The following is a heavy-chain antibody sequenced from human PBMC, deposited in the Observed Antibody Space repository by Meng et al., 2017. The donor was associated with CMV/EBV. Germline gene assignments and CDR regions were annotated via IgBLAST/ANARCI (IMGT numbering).Heavy chain of an antibody. D-gene: IGHD3-22*01. CDR1: GFTFGDYA. CDR3: TRDRDLYYYDSSGYYGDAFDI. V-gene: IGHV3-49*04. CDR2: IRSKAYGGTT. J-gene: IGHJ3*02. Sequence: GGSLRLSCTASGFTFGDYAMSWVRQAPGKGLEGVGFIRSKAYGGTTEYAASVKGRFTISRDDSKSIAYLQMNSLKTEDTAVYYCTRDRDLYYYDSSGYYGDAFDIWGQGTMVTVSS.